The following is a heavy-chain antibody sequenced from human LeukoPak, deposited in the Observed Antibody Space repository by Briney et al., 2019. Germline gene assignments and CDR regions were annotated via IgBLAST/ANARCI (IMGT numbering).Heavy chain of an antibody. CDR1: GGSISSGDYY. V-gene: IGHV4-30-4*01. CDR3: VTYYFDSSGPKKNY. CDR2: IYYSGST. J-gene: IGHJ4*02. Sequence: PSQTLSLTCTVSGGSISSGDYYWSWIRQPPGKGLEWIGYIYYSGSTYYNPSLKSRVTISVDTSKKQFSLKLSSVTAADTAVYYCVTYYFDSSGPKKNYWGQGTLVTVSS. D-gene: IGHD3-22*01.